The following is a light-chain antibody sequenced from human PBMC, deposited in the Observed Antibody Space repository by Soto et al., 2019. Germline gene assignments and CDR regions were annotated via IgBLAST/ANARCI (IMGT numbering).Light chain of an antibody. V-gene: IGKV3-20*01. CDR1: QSVIGNY. CDR2: GAS. Sequence: ENVLTQSPGTLSLSPGERATLSCRASQSVIGNYLAWYQQKPGQVPRLLIYGASTRAAGVQDRFSGSGSGTDFTLTITRLEPEDFVVYYCQQYGRSPLLYTFGQGTRLGVK. CDR3: QQYGRSPLLYT. J-gene: IGKJ2*01.